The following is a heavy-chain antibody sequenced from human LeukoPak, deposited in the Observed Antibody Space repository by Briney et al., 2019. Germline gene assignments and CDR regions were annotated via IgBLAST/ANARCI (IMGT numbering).Heavy chain of an antibody. D-gene: IGHD3-10*01. CDR2: IYWNGEE. Sequence: ASGPTLMKPTQTLTLSCTFSGFSLTPSGVGVGWIRQPPGKALAWLTLIYWNGEERYWPSLKSRLTITKDASKNQVVLTMPNMDPVDTATYYCAHSDYFGSGNYTGGGAFDFWCQGTMVTVSS. CDR3: AHSDYFGSGNYTGGGAFDF. V-gene: IGHV2-5*01. CDR1: GFSLTPSGVG. J-gene: IGHJ3*01.